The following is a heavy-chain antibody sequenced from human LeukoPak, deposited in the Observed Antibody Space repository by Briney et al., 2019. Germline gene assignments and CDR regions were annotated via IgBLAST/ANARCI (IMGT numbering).Heavy chain of an antibody. CDR3: AREMDV. Sequence: SVNLSPKSTFLAHRHRIYFELWLTLPPEKGLEWIGYIYYSGSTNYNPSLKSRVTISVDTSKNQFPLKLSSVTAADTAVYYCAREMDVWGQGTTVTVSS. J-gene: IGHJ6*02. CDR1: AHRHRIYF. CDR2: IYYSGST. V-gene: IGHV4-59*12.